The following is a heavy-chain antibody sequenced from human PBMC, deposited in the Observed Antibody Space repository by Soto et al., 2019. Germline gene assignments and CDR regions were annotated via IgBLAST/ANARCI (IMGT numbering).Heavy chain of an antibody. Sequence: SETLSLTCTVSGGSISSGDYYWSWIRQPPGKGLEWIGYIYYSGSTYYNPSLKSRVTISVDTSKNQFSLKLSSVTAADTAVYYCAREADPVYYGMDVWGQGTTVTVSS. J-gene: IGHJ6*02. V-gene: IGHV4-30-4*01. CDR2: IYYSGST. CDR3: AREADPVYYGMDV. CDR1: GGSISSGDYY.